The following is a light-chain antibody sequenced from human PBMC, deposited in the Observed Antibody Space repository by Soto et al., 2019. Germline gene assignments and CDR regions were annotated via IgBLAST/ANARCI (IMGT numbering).Light chain of an antibody. Sequence: DIVMTQSPDYLAVSLGERATINCKSSQSVLYSSKNKNSLVWYQQKPGQPPKLLIYWASTRESGVPDRFSGRGSGTDFTLTISSLRAEDVAFYYCQKHYGVPLIFGGGTKVEIK. CDR3: QKHYGVPLI. CDR1: QSVLYSSKNKNS. V-gene: IGKV4-1*01. CDR2: WAS. J-gene: IGKJ4*01.